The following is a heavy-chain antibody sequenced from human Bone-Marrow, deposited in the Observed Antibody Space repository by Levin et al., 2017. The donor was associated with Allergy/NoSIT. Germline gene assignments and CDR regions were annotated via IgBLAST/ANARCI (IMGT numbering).Heavy chain of an antibody. Sequence: GESLKISCAASGFTFSNYWMHWVRQAPGKGLVWVSHINSDGSNTNYADSVKGRFTISRDNAKNTLYLQMNSLRDEDTAVYYCARGGCSSTSCLDDWGQGTLVTVSP. D-gene: IGHD2-2*01. CDR2: INSDGSNT. J-gene: IGHJ4*02. CDR3: ARGGCSSTSCLDD. V-gene: IGHV3-74*01. CDR1: GFTFSNYW.